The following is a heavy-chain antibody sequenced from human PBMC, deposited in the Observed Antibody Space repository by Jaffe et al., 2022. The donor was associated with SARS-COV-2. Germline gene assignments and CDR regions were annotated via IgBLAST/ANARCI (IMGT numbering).Heavy chain of an antibody. CDR2: IHHSGST. CDR3: ARDARAEVVNCFDP. CDR1: GDSLRNYY. V-gene: IGHV4-59*01. Sequence: QVQLEESGPGLVKPSETLYLTCTVSGDSLRNYYWSWIRQSPGKGLEWIGYIHHSGSTNSNPSLKSRVTITLDTSKNQFSLKMTSVTAADTAVYYCARDARAEVVNCFDPWGQGTLVTVSS. J-gene: IGHJ5*02.